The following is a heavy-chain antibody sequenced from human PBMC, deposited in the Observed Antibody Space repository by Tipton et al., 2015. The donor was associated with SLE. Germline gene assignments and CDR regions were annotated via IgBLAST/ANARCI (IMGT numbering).Heavy chain of an antibody. J-gene: IGHJ4*02. D-gene: IGHD2-15*01. CDR2: IIPVFGTA. CDR1: GGTFSNYA. Sequence: QLVQSGAEVRKPGSSVKVSCKASGGTFSNYAISWVRQAPGQGLEWMGGIIPVFGTANYAQQFQGRVRITADESTSTAYMELSSLRSQDTAVYYCARRGYYTNYMFDYWGQGTLVTVSS. CDR3: ARRGYYTNYMFDY. V-gene: IGHV1-69*01.